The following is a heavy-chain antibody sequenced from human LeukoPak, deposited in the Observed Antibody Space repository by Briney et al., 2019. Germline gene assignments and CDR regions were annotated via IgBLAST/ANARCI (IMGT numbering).Heavy chain of an antibody. CDR3: ARNYGDQQTYDY. V-gene: IGHV1-69*04. Sequence: GASVKVSCKASGGTFSSYAISWVRQAPGQGLEWMGRIIPILGIANYAQKFQGRVTITADKSTSTAYMELSSLRSDDTAVYYCARNYGDQQTYDYWGQGTLVTVSS. CDR1: GGTFSSYA. D-gene: IGHD4-17*01. CDR2: IIPILGIA. J-gene: IGHJ4*02.